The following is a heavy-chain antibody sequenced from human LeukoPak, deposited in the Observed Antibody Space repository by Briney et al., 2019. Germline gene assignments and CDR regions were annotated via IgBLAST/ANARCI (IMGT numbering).Heavy chain of an antibody. J-gene: IGHJ4*02. Sequence: GGSLRLSCAASGFTFSSYSMNWVRQAPGKGLEWVSSISSSSSYICYADSVKGRFTISRDNAKNSLYLQMNSLRAEDTAVYYCARDGIAARPGGFDYWGQGTLVTVSS. CDR3: ARDGIAARPGGFDY. CDR1: GFTFSSYS. V-gene: IGHV3-21*01. CDR2: ISSSSSYI. D-gene: IGHD6-6*01.